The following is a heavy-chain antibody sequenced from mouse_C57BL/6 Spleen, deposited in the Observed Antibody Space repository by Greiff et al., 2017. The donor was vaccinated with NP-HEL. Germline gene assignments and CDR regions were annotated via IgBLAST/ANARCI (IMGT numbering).Heavy chain of an antibody. CDR2: INPNNGGT. CDR3: ALTLGDWYFDV. Sequence: EVQLQQSGPELVKPGASVKMSCKASGYTFTDYNMHWVKQSHGKSLEWIGYINPNNGGTSYNQKFKGKATLTVNKSSSTAYMELRSLTSEDSAVYYCALTLGDWYFDVWGTGTTVTVSS. D-gene: IGHD2-12*01. CDR1: GYTFTDYN. V-gene: IGHV1-22*01. J-gene: IGHJ1*03.